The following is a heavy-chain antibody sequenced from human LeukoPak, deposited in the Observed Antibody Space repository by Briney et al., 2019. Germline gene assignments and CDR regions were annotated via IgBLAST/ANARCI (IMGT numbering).Heavy chain of an antibody. CDR3: ARQDDYYYYGMDV. CDR1: GGSISSGSYY. CDR2: IYYSGST. V-gene: IGHV4-39*01. J-gene: IGHJ6*02. Sequence: PSETLSLTCTVSGGSISSGSYYWGWIRQPPGKGLEWIGSIYYSGSTYYNPSLKSRVTISVDTSQNQFSLKLSSVTAADTAVYYCARQDDYYYYGMDVWGQGTTVTVSS.